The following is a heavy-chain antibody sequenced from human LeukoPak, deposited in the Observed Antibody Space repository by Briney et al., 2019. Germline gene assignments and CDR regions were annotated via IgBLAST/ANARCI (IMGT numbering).Heavy chain of an antibody. CDR3: ARGGSLYDASYSYYLDV. D-gene: IGHD2/OR15-2a*01. Sequence: GGSLRLSCAASGFTFRNYDMHWVRQASGQGLEWVSAIYTAGDRSYPVSLKGRFTISRENAKNSLILQMNNVRAGDAAVYYCARGGSLYDASYSYYLDVWGKGTRVTVSS. CDR1: GFTFRNYD. V-gene: IGHV3-13*01. J-gene: IGHJ6*03. CDR2: IYTAGDR.